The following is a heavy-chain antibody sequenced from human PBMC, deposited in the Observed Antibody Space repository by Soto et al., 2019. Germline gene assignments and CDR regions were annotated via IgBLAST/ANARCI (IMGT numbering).Heavy chain of an antibody. CDR1: GFTFRSFT. D-gene: IGHD6-13*01. V-gene: IGHV3-21*01. CDR3: TRDASRDSSARGWFDP. CDR2: ISSNSAYI. Sequence: PGGSLRLSCAASGFTFRSFTMNWFRQAPGKGLEWVSTISSNSAYIYYTDALRGRSTISRDNAKNSLHLQMNSLRAEDTAVYYCTRDASRDSSARGWFDPWGPGXLVTVSS. J-gene: IGHJ5*02.